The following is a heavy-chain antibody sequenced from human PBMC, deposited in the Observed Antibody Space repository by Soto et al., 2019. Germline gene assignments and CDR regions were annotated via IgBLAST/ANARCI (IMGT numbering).Heavy chain of an antibody. Sequence: KPSETLSLTCTVSGGSISSGDYYWSWIRQPPGKGLEWIGYIYYSGSTYYNPSLKSRVTISVDTSKNQFSLKLSSVTAADTAVYYCARLLYYYYGMDVWGQGTTVTVSS. CDR2: IYYSGST. CDR3: ARLLYYYYGMDV. J-gene: IGHJ6*02. V-gene: IGHV4-30-4*01. D-gene: IGHD2-15*01. CDR1: GGSISSGDYY.